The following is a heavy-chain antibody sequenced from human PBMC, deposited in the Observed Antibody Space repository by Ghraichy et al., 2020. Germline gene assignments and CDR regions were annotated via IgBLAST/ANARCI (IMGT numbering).Heavy chain of an antibody. J-gene: IGHJ6*02. V-gene: IGHV4-59*01. CDR2: IYYSGST. CDR1: GGSISSYY. D-gene: IGHD6-6*01. Sequence: LSLPCTVSGGSISSYYWSWILQPPGKGLEWIGYIYYSGSTNYNPSLKSRVTISVDTSKNQFSLKLSSVTAAETAVYYCARGSAARLNYYYYGMDVWGQGTTVTVSS. CDR3: ARGSAARLNYYYYGMDV.